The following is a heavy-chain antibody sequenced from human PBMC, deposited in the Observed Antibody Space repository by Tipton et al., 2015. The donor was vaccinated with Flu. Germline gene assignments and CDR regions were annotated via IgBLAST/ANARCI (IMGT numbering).Heavy chain of an antibody. Sequence: TLSLTCTVSGGSISNYYWSWTRQPPGKGLEWIGNIFYSGNAHYSPSLKSRVTISVDTSNNHFSLKLSSVTAADTAVYYCARQQTHGGSWYFFDYWGQGTLVTVSS. J-gene: IGHJ4*02. CDR1: GGSISNYY. CDR3: ARQQTHGGSWYFFDY. CDR2: IFYSGNA. D-gene: IGHD5-24*01. V-gene: IGHV4-59*08.